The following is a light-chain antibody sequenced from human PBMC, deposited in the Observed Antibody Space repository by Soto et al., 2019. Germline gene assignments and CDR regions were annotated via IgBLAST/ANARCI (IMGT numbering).Light chain of an antibody. CDR1: QRVSSSY. CDR3: QQHDNSPIT. Sequence: DIALTQSPGTLSLSPGERAALSCRASQRVSSSYLAWYQQIPGQAPRLLIYGASNRATGIPDRFSGSGSGTDFTLTISRLEPEDFAVYYCQQHDNSPITFGGGTKVEIK. V-gene: IGKV3-20*01. J-gene: IGKJ4*01. CDR2: GAS.